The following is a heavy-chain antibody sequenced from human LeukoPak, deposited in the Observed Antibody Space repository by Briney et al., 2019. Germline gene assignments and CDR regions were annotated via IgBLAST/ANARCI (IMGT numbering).Heavy chain of an antibody. V-gene: IGHV3-53*01. CDR2: IYSGGST. Sequence: GGSLRLSCAASGFTVSNNYMSWVRQAPGKGLEWVSVIYSGGSTYYADSVKGRFTISRDISKNTLYLQMNSLRAEDTAVYYCARDLHPSGWSDFDYWGQGTLVTVSS. CDR1: GFTVSNNY. D-gene: IGHD6-19*01. CDR3: ARDLHPSGWSDFDY. J-gene: IGHJ4*02.